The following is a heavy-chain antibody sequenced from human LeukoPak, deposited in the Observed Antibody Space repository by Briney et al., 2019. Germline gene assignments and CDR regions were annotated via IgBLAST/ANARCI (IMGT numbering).Heavy chain of an antibody. V-gene: IGHV4-34*01. D-gene: IGHD3-16*01. CDR1: GGSFSGYY. J-gene: IGHJ5*02. CDR3: ARRGYVWGSYLSLNWFDP. CDR2: INHSGST. Sequence: SETLSLTCAVYGGSFSGYYWSWIRQPPGKGLEWIGEINHSGSTNYNPSLKSRVTISVDTSKNQFSLKLSSVTAADTAVYYCARRGYVWGSYLSLNWFDPWGQGTLVTVSS.